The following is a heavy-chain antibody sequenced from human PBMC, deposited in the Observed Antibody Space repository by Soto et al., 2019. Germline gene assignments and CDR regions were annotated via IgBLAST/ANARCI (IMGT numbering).Heavy chain of an antibody. CDR3: AKVFQYSSGWYYYYYYGMDV. Sequence: PGGSLRLSCAASGFTFSSYGMHWVRQAPGKGLEWVAVISYDGSNKYYADSVKGRFTISRDNSKNTLYLQMNSLRAEDTAVYYCAKVFQYSSGWYYYYYYGMDVWGQGTTVTVSS. V-gene: IGHV3-30*18. CDR1: GFTFSSYG. D-gene: IGHD6-19*01. J-gene: IGHJ6*02. CDR2: ISYDGSNK.